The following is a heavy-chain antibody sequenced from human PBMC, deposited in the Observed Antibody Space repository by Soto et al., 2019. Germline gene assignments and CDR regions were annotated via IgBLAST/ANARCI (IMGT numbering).Heavy chain of an antibody. D-gene: IGHD6-19*01. CDR2: ISYDGSNK. CDR3: AKDRTDSSGWYWNWFDP. V-gene: IGHV3-30*18. J-gene: IGHJ5*02. Sequence: PGESLKISCAASGFTFSSYGMHWVRQAPGKGLEWVAVISYDGSNKYYADSVKGRFTISRDNSKNTLYLQMNSLRAEDTAVYYCAKDRTDSSGWYWNWFDPWGQGTLVTVSS. CDR1: GFTFSSYG.